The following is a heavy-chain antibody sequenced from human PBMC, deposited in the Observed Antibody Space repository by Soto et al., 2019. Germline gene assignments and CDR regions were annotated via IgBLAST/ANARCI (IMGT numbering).Heavy chain of an antibody. V-gene: IGHV6-1*01. CDR1: WYSVSSNTAS. CDR3: AKGDNLGPKTGYALDP. CDR2: TYFRSKWYN. D-gene: IGHD5-12*01. J-gene: IGHJ5*02. Sequence: PSHTLSLTCAISWYSVSSNTASWNCISQSPSRGLEWLGRTYFRSKWYNDYAVSVKSRIIINPDTSNNQFSLQLNSVTPEDTAVYFCAKGDNLGPKTGYALDPWGQGIMVTVSS.